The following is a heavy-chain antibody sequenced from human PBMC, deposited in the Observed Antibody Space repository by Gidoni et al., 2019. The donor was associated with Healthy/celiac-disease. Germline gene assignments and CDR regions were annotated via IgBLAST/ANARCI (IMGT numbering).Heavy chain of an antibody. Sequence: QVQLVESGGGVVQPGRSLRLSCAASGFTFSSYAMHWVRQAPGKGLEWVAVISYDGSNKYYADSVKGRFIISRDNSKNTLYLQMNSLRAEDTAVYYCARDVGTDAFDIWGQGTMVTVSS. D-gene: IGHD1-26*01. CDR1: GFTFSSYA. J-gene: IGHJ3*02. CDR2: ISYDGSNK. V-gene: IGHV3-30-3*01. CDR3: ARDVGTDAFDI.